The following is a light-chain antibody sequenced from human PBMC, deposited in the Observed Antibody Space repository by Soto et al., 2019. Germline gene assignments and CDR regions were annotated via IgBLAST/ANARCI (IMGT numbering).Light chain of an antibody. CDR1: SSSVGDYDL. J-gene: IGLJ3*02. V-gene: IGLV2-14*02. Sequence: QSVLTQPASVSGSPGQSITISCTGTSSSVGDYDLVSWYQQHPGKAPKLMLYEGNKRPSGVPDRFSGSKSGNTASLTVSGLQAEDEADYYCTSYAGDTSLGVLGGGTKLTVL. CDR2: EGN. CDR3: TSYAGDTSLGV.